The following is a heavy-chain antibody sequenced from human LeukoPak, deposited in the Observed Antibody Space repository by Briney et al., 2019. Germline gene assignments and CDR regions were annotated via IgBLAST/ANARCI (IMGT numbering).Heavy chain of an antibody. CDR3: ARGYIVVVPAAMRNGAYYYYYYMDV. CDR1: GGSFSGYY. D-gene: IGHD2-2*01. CDR2: INHSGST. V-gene: IGHV4-34*01. J-gene: IGHJ6*03. Sequence: PSETLSLTCAVYGGSFSGYYWSWIRQPPGKGLEWIGEINHSGSTNYNPSLKSRVTISVDTSKNQFSLKLSSVTAADTAVYYCARGYIVVVPAAMRNGAYYYYYYMDVWGKGTTVTVSS.